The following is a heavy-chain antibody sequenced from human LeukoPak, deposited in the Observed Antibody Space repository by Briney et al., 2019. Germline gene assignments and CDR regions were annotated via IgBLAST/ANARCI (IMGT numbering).Heavy chain of an antibody. V-gene: IGHV1-2*04. D-gene: IGHD4-17*01. Sequence: ASVTVSFTASGFTFTVYYMHWVRQAPGQGLEWMGWINANNGDTNYAQKFRGWVTMTRDTSLSTVYMEVSRLRSDDTAVYYCARDGATVATPFFDYWGQGTLVTVSS. CDR1: GFTFTVYY. CDR2: INANNGDT. J-gene: IGHJ4*02. CDR3: ARDGATVATPFFDY.